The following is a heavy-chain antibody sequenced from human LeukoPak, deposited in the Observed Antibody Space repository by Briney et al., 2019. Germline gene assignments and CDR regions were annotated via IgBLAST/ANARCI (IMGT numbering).Heavy chain of an antibody. Sequence: ASVKVSCKASGFTFTSSAVQWVRQARGQRLEWIGWIVVGSGNTDYSQQFQERVTVTRDMSTSTAYMELSSLRSEDTAVYYCAKDRARSPTGTSPFDPWGQGTLVTVSS. CDR3: AKDRARSPTGTSPFDP. D-gene: IGHD1-1*01. CDR1: GFTFTSSA. V-gene: IGHV1-58*01. J-gene: IGHJ5*02. CDR2: IVVGSGNT.